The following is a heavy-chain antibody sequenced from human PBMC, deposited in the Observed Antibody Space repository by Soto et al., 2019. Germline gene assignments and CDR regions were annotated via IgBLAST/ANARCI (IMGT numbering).Heavy chain of an antibody. CDR2: ISGDNGNT. J-gene: IGHJ6*02. CDR3: ARDDYDILTDYSYYYGMDV. D-gene: IGHD3-9*01. Sequence: QVQLVQSGAEVKKPGASVKVSCKASGYTFTSYGISWVRQAPGQGLEWMGWISGDNGNTNYAQKLEGRVTMTTDKSTSTAYMELRSLRSDDTAVYYCARDDYDILTDYSYYYGMDVWGQGTTVTVSS. CDR1: GYTFTSYG. V-gene: IGHV1-18*04.